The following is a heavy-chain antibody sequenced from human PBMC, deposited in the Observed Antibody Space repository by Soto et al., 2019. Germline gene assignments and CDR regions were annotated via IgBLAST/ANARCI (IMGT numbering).Heavy chain of an antibody. CDR1: GYPFDSFD. CDR3: VRQPGGVATPGDDY. CDR2: MNPDSGDT. D-gene: IGHD2-15*01. V-gene: IGHV1-8*01. J-gene: IGHJ4*02. Sequence: QVQLVQSGAEVKKPGASVKVSCEASGYPFDSFDINWVRQAAGQGREWMGWMNPDSGDTAVAQRFQDRITKTTTTSTSTAYKEMSRLTADDSAVYFCVRQPGGVATPGDDYWGQGTLVTVSS.